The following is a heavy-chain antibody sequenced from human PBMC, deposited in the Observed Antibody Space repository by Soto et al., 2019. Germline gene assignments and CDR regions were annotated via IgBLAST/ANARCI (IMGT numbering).Heavy chain of an antibody. CDR1: GGSISISTYY. V-gene: IGHV4-39*01. CDR2: VYYSGST. J-gene: IGHJ5*02. D-gene: IGHD6-19*01. CDR3: ARHGQLYNSGWYLNWFDP. Sequence: QLQMQESGPGLVKSSETLSLTCTVSGGSISISTYYWGWIRQPPGKGLEWIGSVYYSGSTYYNPSLKSRVTISVDTSKNQFSLKLSSVTAADTADYYCARHGQLYNSGWYLNWFDPWGQGTLVTVSS.